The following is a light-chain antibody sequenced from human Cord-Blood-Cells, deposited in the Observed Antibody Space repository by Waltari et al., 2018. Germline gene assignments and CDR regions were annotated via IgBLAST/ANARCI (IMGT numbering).Light chain of an antibody. CDR3: RQYDNLLT. CDR2: DAS. CDR1: QDISNY. J-gene: IGKJ4*01. V-gene: IGKV1-33*01. Sequence: DIQMTQSPSSLSASVGDRVTITCQASQDISNYLNWYQQKPGKAPKLLIYDASNLETGVPSRVRGSGSGTDFTFTISSLQPEDIATYYCRQYDNLLTFGGGTKVEIK.